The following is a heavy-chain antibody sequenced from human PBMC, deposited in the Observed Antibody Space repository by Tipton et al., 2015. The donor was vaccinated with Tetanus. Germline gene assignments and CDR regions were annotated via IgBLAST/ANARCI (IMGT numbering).Heavy chain of an antibody. CDR2: IYYSGST. V-gene: IGHV4-31*03. Sequence: TLSLTCTVSGASISNTDYYWGWIRQPPGKGLEWIGNIYYSGSTYYNPSLKSRVTISVDTSTNQFSLKLSSVTAADTAVYYRAKVPWEGVYANWFDPWGQGTLVTVSS. D-gene: IGHD2-8*01. CDR3: AKVPWEGVYANWFDP. J-gene: IGHJ5*02. CDR1: GASISNTDYY.